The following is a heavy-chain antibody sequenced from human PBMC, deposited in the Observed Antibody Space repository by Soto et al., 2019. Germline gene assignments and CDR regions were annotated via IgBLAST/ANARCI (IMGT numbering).Heavy chain of an antibody. D-gene: IGHD3-9*01. J-gene: IGHJ6*02. CDR1: GGSISSSSYY. Sequence: QLQLQESGPGLVKPSETLSLTCTVSGGSISSSSYYWGWIRQPPGKGLEWIGSIYYSGSTYYNPSLKSRVTISVDTSKNQFSLKLSSVTAADAAVYYCARLTILTGYYNVRDYYYGMDVWGQGTTVTVSS. CDR2: IYYSGST. V-gene: IGHV4-39*01. CDR3: ARLTILTGYYNVRDYYYGMDV.